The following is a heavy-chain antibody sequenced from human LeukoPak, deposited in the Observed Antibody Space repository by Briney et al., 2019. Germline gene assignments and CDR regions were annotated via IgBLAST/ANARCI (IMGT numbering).Heavy chain of an antibody. Sequence: PSETLSLTCTVSGGSISSCSYYWGWLRQPPGKGLEWIGSIDNSGGTYFSPSLRSRVTLSVDTSKNQFSLNLISVTAADTAVYYCARGPSITIFGVVMYTWFDPWGQGTPVSVSS. CDR3: ARGPSITIFGVVMYTWFDP. D-gene: IGHD3-3*01. CDR2: IDNSGGT. CDR1: GGSISSCSYY. V-gene: IGHV4-39*07. J-gene: IGHJ5*02.